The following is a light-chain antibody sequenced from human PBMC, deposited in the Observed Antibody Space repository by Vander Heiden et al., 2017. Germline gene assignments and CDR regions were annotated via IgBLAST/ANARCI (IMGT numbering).Light chain of an antibody. Sequence: DIQMTQSPSSLSASVGDRVTITCRASQSISSYLNWYQQKPGKAPKLLIYAASSFQSGVPSRFSGSGSGTDFTLTISSLQPEDFATYYCQQSYSTPMFTFGPGTKVDIK. CDR1: QSISSY. J-gene: IGKJ3*01. CDR2: AAS. V-gene: IGKV1-39*01. CDR3: QQSYSTPMFT.